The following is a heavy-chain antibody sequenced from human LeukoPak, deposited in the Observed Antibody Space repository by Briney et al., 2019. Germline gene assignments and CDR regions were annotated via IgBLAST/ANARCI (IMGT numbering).Heavy chain of an antibody. CDR3: ARRVPAASFDY. CDR2: INPNSGGT. Sequence: GASVKVSCKASGYTFTGYYMHWVRQAPGQGLEWMGWINPNSGGTNYAQKFQGWVTMTRDTSISTAYMELSRLRSDGTAVYYCARRVPAASFDYWGQGTLVTVSS. V-gene: IGHV1-2*04. D-gene: IGHD2-2*01. J-gene: IGHJ4*02. CDR1: GYTFTGYY.